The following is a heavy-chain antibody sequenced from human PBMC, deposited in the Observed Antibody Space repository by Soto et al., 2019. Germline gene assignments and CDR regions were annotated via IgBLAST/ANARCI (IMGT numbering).Heavy chain of an antibody. CDR2: INPSGGST. D-gene: IGHD2-15*01. CDR3: TSFKDCSGGSCYNY. V-gene: IGHV1-46*01. Sequence: QVQLVQSGAEVKKPGASVRVSCKSSGHTFTNYYIHWVRQAPGQGLEWMGIINPSGGSTTYAQKFQGRVTMTRDTSTSTVYMELSSLRSEYTAVCYCTSFKDCSGGSCYNYWGQGTLVTVSS. CDR1: GHTFTNYY. J-gene: IGHJ4*02.